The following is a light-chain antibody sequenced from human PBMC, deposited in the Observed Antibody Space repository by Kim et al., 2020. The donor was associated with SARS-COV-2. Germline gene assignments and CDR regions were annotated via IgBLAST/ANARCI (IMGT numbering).Light chain of an antibody. CDR2: ATS. CDR3: LQLNTYPLT. Sequence: ASVGDRVTITCRASQDISNHLAWYQQKPGEAPELLVYATSTLKTGVPSRFSGSGSGTEFTLTISSLQPEDFATYSCLQLNTYPLTFAQGTKLDIK. V-gene: IGKV1-9*01. J-gene: IGKJ1*01. CDR1: QDISNH.